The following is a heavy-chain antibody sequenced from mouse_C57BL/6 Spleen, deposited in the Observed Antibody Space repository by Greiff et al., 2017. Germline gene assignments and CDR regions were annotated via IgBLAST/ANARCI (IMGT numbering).Heavy chain of an antibody. CDR3: ARERDGNLDY. V-gene: IGHV1-66*01. CDR2: IYPGSGNT. J-gene: IGHJ2*01. Sequence: VQVVESGPELVKPGASVKISCKASGYSFTSYYIHWVKQRPGQGLEWIGWIYPGSGNTKYNEKFKGKATLTADTSSSTAYMQLSSLTSEDSAVYYCARERDGNLDYWGQGTTLTVSS. D-gene: IGHD2-1*01. CDR1: GYSFTSYY.